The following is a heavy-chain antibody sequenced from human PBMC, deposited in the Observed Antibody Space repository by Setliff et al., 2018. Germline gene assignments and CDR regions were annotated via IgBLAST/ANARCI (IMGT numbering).Heavy chain of an antibody. CDR1: GYTFTNFG. D-gene: IGHD5-12*01. Sequence: ASVKVSCKASGYTFTNFGITWVRQAPGQGLEWMGWIGVYTGHTSFAQKFEDRVSMSTDKSTNMAYMELRGLRFDDTAVYYCARSFDSGFYHQRDAYDIWGQGTLVTVSS. CDR3: ARSFDSGFYHQRDAYDI. V-gene: IGHV1-18*01. CDR2: IGVYTGHT. J-gene: IGHJ3*02.